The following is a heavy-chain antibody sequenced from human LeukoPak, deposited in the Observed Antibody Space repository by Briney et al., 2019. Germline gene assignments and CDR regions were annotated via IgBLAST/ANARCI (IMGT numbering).Heavy chain of an antibody. CDR3: ARGEITGTMNFDY. D-gene: IGHD1-20*01. CDR2: IYYSGST. V-gene: IGHV4-59*01. Sequence: SETLSLTCTVSGGSISSYYWSWIRQPPGKGLEWIGYIYYSGSTNYNPSLKSRVTISVDTSKNQSSLRLSSVTAADTAVYYCARGEITGTMNFDYWGQGTLVTVSS. J-gene: IGHJ4*02. CDR1: GGSISSYY.